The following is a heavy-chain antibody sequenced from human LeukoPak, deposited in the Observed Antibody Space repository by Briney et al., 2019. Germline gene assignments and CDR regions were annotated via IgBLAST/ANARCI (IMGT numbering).Heavy chain of an antibody. V-gene: IGHV3-23*01. Sequence: GGSLRLSCAASGFTFSSHAMSWVRQAPGKGLEWVSGITGSGGSTYHAESVKGRFTISRDNSKNTLYLQMNSLRAEDTAVYYCAKVVAVAPPSHWGQGTLVTVSS. CDR2: ITGSGGST. J-gene: IGHJ4*02. CDR1: GFTFSSHA. CDR3: AKVVAVAPPSH. D-gene: IGHD6-19*01.